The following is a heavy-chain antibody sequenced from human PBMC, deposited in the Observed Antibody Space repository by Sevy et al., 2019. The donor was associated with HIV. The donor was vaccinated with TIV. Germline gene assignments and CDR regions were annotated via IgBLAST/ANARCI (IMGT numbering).Heavy chain of an antibody. D-gene: IGHD6-6*01. V-gene: IGHV1-69*13. CDR1: GGTFSSYA. CDR2: IIPIFGTA. CDR3: ARALDHRGSYWFDP. Sequence: ASVKVSCKASGGTFSSYAISWVRQAPGQGLEWMGGIIPIFGTANYAQKFQGRVTITADESTGTAYMELSSLRSEDTAVYYCARALDHRGSYWFDPWDQGTLVTVSS. J-gene: IGHJ5*02.